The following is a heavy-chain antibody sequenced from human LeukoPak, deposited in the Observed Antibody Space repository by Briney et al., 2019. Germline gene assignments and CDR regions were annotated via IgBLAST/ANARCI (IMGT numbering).Heavy chain of an antibody. J-gene: IGHJ3*02. V-gene: IGHV4-59*01. CDR2: IYYSGST. CDR1: GGSISSYY. Sequence: SETLSLTCTVSGGSISSYYWSWIRQPPGKGLEWIGYIYYSGSTSYNPSLKSRVTISVDTPKKQFSLKLSSVTAADTAFYYCARYIVSYPHDAFDIWGQGTMVTVSS. D-gene: IGHD1-26*01. CDR3: ARYIVSYPHDAFDI.